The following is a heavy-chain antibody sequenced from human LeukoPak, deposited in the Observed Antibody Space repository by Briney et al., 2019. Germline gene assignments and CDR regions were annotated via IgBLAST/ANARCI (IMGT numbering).Heavy chain of an antibody. V-gene: IGHV3-48*04. Sequence: GGSLRLSCAASGFSFSTYNMNWVRQAPGKGLEWVSYISSSGSTIYYADSVKGRFTISRDNAKNSLYLQMNSLRAEDTVVYYCARDNDSSSWFEPGWFDPWGQGTLVTVSS. CDR2: ISSSGSTI. J-gene: IGHJ5*02. D-gene: IGHD6-13*01. CDR3: ARDNDSSSWFEPGWFDP. CDR1: GFSFSTYN.